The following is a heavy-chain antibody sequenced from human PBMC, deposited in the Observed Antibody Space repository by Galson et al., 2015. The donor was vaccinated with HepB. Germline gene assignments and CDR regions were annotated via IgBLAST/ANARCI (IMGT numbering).Heavy chain of an antibody. CDR1: GYTXTSYA. J-gene: IGHJ1*01. CDR2: INAXNGNT. V-gene: IGHV1-3*01. D-gene: IGHD2-21*02. Sequence: SVKVSXXXSGYTXTSYAMHXXRQAXGQRLEXXXWINAXNGNTRXXQKXQGRXTITRDTSGSTAYMXLSSLRSEDTAVYYCARMPVXXHIVVVTATDSLVIRXXXXXXXXSSXXXXXPSVFXXAPSXXXXXXXTAXXXXXVKDYF. CDR3: ARMPVXXHIVVVTATDSLVIRXXXXXXXXSSXXXXXPSVFXXAPSXXXXXXXTAXXXXXVKDYF.